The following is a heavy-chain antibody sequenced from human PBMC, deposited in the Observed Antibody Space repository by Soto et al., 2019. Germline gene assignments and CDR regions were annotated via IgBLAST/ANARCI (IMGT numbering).Heavy chain of an antibody. CDR3: AREYCSGGSCYSGYYGMDV. J-gene: IGHJ6*02. CDR2: INPSGGST. CDR1: GSTFTRNY. V-gene: IGHV1-46*01. Sequence: ASVKASCQASGSTFTRNYMHWVRQAPGQGLEWMGIINPSGGSTSYAQKFQGRVTMTRDTSTSTVYMELSSLRSEDTAVYYCAREYCSGGSCYSGYYGMDVWG. D-gene: IGHD2-15*01.